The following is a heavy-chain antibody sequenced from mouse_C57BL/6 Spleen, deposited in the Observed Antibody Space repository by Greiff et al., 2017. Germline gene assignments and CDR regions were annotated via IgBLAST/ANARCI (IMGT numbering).Heavy chain of an antibody. V-gene: IGHV1-50*01. J-gene: IGHJ1*03. D-gene: IGHD2-4*01. Sequence: VQLQQPGAELVKPGASVKLSCKASGYTFTSYWMQWVKQRPGQGLEWIGEIDPSDSYTNYNQKFKGKATLTVDTSSSTAYMQLSSLTSEDSAVYYCARREDYPWYFDVWGTGTTVTVSS. CDR2: IDPSDSYT. CDR3: ARREDYPWYFDV. CDR1: GYTFTSYW.